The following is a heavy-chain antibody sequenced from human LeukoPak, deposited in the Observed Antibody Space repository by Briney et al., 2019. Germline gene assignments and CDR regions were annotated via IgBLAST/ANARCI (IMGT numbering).Heavy chain of an antibody. Sequence: GGSLRLSCAASGFTFDDYGMSWVRQAPGKGLEWVSGINWNGGSTGYADSVKGRFTISRDNAKNSLYLQMNSLRAEDTALHYCARGGRGYNGSYSGMFGYWGQGTLVIVSS. V-gene: IGHV3-20*04. D-gene: IGHD1-26*01. CDR3: ARGGRGYNGSYSGMFGY. CDR1: GFTFDDYG. J-gene: IGHJ4*02. CDR2: INWNGGST.